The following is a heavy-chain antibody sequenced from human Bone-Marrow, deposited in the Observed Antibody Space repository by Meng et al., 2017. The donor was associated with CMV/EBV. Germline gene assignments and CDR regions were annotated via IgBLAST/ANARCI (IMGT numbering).Heavy chain of an antibody. D-gene: IGHD2-2*01. CDR1: GFTFGDYA. V-gene: IGHV3-49*04. CDR3: TRDSEYCSSTSCQYEGNDY. CDR2: IRSKAYGGTT. J-gene: IGHJ4*02. Sequence: GGSLRLSCTASGFTFGDYAMSWVRQAPGKGLEWVGFIRSKAYGGTTEYAASVKGRFTISRDDSKSIAYLQMNSLKTEDTAVYYCTRDSEYCSSTSCQYEGNDYWGQGTLVTVYS.